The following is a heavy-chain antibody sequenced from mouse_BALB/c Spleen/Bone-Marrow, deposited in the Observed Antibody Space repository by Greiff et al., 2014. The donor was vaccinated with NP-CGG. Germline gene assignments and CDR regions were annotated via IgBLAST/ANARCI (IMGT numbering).Heavy chain of an antibody. D-gene: IGHD1-1*01. CDR3: VREGGYYYGSSPYFDV. V-gene: IGHV1-20*02. CDR2: INPYNGDT. Sequence: VQLQQSGPELVKPGASVKISCKASGYSFTGYFMNWVMQSHGKSLEWIGRINPYNGDTFYNQKFKGKATLTVDKSSSTAHMELRSLASEDSAVYYCVREGGYYYGSSPYFDVWGAGTTVTVSS. CDR1: GYSFTGYF. J-gene: IGHJ1*01.